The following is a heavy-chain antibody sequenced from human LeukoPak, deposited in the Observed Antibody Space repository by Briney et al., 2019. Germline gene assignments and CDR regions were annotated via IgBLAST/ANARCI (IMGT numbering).Heavy chain of an antibody. Sequence: SVKVSCKASGGTFSSYAISWVRQAPGQGLEWMGGIIPIFGTANYAQKFQGRVTITADESTSTAYMELSSLRSEDTAVYYCARGSSDHSGKLDYWGQGTLVTVPS. J-gene: IGHJ4*02. CDR2: IIPIFGTA. V-gene: IGHV1-69*13. D-gene: IGHD3-10*01. CDR3: ARGSSDHSGKLDY. CDR1: GGTFSSYA.